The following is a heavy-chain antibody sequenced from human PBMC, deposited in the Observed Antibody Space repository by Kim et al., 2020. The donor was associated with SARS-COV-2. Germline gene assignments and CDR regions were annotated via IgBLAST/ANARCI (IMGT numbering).Heavy chain of an antibody. D-gene: IGHD1-26*01. Sequence: GGSLRLSCAASGFTFDDYAMHWVRQAPGKGLEWVSGISWNSGSIGYADSVKGRFTISRDNAKNSLYLQMNSLRAEDTALYYCAKDTRWELQGYFDYWGQGTLVTVSS. CDR3: AKDTRWELQGYFDY. V-gene: IGHV3-9*01. CDR1: GFTFDDYA. J-gene: IGHJ4*02. CDR2: ISWNSGSI.